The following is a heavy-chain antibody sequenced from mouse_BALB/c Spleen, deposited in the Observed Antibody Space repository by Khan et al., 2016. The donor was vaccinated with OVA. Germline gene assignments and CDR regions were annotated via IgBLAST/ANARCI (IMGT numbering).Heavy chain of an antibody. CDR2: IDPKNGVT. CDR3: ARDAGRY. Sequence: EVQLQQSGPELVKPGASVKMSCKTSGYTFTEYTLHWVKQSHGKSLEWIGVIDPKNGVTSYNQKFKGKATLTVDKSSSPAYMEFRSLTSEDSAVYYCARDAGRYWGQGTSVTVSS. J-gene: IGHJ4*01. CDR1: GYTFTEYT. V-gene: IGHV1-22*01. D-gene: IGHD3-3*01.